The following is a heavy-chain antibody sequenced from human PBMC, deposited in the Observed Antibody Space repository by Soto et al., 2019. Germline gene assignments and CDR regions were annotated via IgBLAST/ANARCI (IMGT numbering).Heavy chain of an antibody. J-gene: IGHJ4*02. D-gene: IGHD3-16*01. CDR1: GNTFTYWY. V-gene: IGHV1-45*02. CDR3: ASGGDGSGPFTCELPDH. Sequence: QLQLAQSGAEVKKTGYSVTVSCYNLGNTFTYWYLHWVRQAPGQVLEGRGWITPFNGELHYANQLPDRFTITRGRSINTASMRMISLSSADTAMYYCASGGDGSGPFTCELPDHWGQGPLVTVSA. CDR2: ITPFNGEL.